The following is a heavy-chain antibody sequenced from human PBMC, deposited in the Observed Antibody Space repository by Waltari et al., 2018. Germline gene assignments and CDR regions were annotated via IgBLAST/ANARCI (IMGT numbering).Heavy chain of an antibody. Sequence: QVQLQESGPGLVKPSETLSLTCTVSGGSISSYYWSWIRQPPGKGLEWIGYIYYSGSTNYNPSLKSRVTISVDTSKNQFSLKLSSVTAADTAVYYCARDPVSIAARLELDYWGQGTLVTVSS. CDR1: GGSISSYY. CDR2: IYYSGST. CDR3: ARDPVSIAARLELDY. V-gene: IGHV4-59*01. J-gene: IGHJ4*02. D-gene: IGHD6-6*01.